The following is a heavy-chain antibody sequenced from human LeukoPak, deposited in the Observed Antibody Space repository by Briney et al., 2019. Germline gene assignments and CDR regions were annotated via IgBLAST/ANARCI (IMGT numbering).Heavy chain of an antibody. Sequence: SETLSLTCTVSGGSISSYYWSWIRQPPGKGLEWIGYIYYSGSTNYNPSLKGRVTISVDTSKNQFSLKLSSVTAADTAVYYCARGVKAARAYFDYWGQGTLVTVSS. CDR3: ARGVKAARAYFDY. V-gene: IGHV4-59*01. CDR2: IYYSGST. D-gene: IGHD6-6*01. J-gene: IGHJ4*02. CDR1: GGSISSYY.